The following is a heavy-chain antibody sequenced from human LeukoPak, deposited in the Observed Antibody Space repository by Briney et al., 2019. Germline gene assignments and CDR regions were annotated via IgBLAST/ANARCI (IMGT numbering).Heavy chain of an antibody. Sequence: GGSLRLSCEASGFTFNRYAMHWVRQAPGKGRVWVAVISYDGSNIQYADSVKGRFTISRDNSKNTLYLQMNSLSGEDTAVHYCARGGANFFDFWGQGALVTVSS. CDR2: ISYDGSNI. D-gene: IGHD2-8*01. CDR1: GFTFNRYA. V-gene: IGHV3-30-3*01. J-gene: IGHJ4*02. CDR3: ARGGANFFDF.